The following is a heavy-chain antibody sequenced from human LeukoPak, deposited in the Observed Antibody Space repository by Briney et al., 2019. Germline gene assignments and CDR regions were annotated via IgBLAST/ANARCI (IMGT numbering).Heavy chain of an antibody. J-gene: IGHJ4*02. CDR2: INPSSGGT. V-gene: IGHV1-2*02. Sequence: ASVNVSCKASGYTFTGYFMHWVRQAPGQGLEWVGWINPSSGGTDYAQKFQGRVTMTRDTSISTAYMELSSLTSDDTAVCYCARDRPVSMLGTDFDYWGQGTLVTVSS. CDR1: GYTFTGYF. CDR3: ARDRPVSMLGTDFDY. D-gene: IGHD2-8*01.